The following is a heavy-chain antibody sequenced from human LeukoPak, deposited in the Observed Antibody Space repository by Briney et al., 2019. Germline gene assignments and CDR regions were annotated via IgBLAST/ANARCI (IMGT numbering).Heavy chain of an antibody. CDR2: IKQDGSEK. CDR3: ASIAVTSWYFDL. Sequence: GGALRLSCAASGFTFSSYWMSWVRQAPGKGLEWVANIKQDGSEKYYVDSVKGRFTISRDNAKNSLYLQMNSLRAEDTAVYYCASIAVTSWYFDLWGRGTLVTVSS. CDR1: GFTFSSYW. J-gene: IGHJ2*01. D-gene: IGHD4-17*01. V-gene: IGHV3-7*01.